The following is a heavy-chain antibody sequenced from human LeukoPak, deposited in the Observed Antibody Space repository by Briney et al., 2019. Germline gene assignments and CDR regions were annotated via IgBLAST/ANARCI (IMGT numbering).Heavy chain of an antibody. V-gene: IGHV3-30*18. CDR3: AKPPGGDWWFDP. Sequence: PGGSLRLSCAASGFTFSSYGMHWVRQAPGKGLEWVAVISYDGSNKYYADSVKGRFTISRDNSKNTLYLQMNSLRAEDTAVYYCAKPPGGDWWFDPWGQGTLVTVSS. D-gene: IGHD2-21*02. CDR1: GFTFSSYG. J-gene: IGHJ5*02. CDR2: ISYDGSNK.